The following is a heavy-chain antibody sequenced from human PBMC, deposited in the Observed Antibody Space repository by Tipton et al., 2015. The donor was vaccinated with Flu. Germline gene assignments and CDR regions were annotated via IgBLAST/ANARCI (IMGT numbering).Heavy chain of an antibody. J-gene: IGHJ4*02. V-gene: IGHV4-34*01. CDR1: GGSFSGHY. CDR2: INHSGST. CDR3: ARGSGYANAYLDF. D-gene: IGHD5-12*01. Sequence: TLSLTCAVYGGSFSGHYWTWIRQPPGKGLEWIGEINHSGSTNYNPSLKSRVTISVDTSKSQFSLKVTSLTAADTAVYYCARGSGYANAYLDFWGRGTLVTVSS.